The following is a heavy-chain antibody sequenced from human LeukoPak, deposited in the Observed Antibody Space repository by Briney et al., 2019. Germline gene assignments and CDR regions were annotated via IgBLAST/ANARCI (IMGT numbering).Heavy chain of an antibody. Sequence: ASVKVSCKASGYTFTSYGISWVRQAPGQGLEWMGWISAYNGNTNYAQKLQGRVTMTTDTSTSTAYMELRSLRSDDTAVYYCARVSVPQYYDFWSGYSFDYWGQGTLVTVS. J-gene: IGHJ4*02. CDR2: ISAYNGNT. CDR3: ARVSVPQYYDFWSGYSFDY. CDR1: GYTFTSYG. V-gene: IGHV1-18*01. D-gene: IGHD3-3*01.